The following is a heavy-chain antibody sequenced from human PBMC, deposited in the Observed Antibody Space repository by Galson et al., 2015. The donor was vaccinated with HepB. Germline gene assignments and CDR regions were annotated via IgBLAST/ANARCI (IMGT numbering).Heavy chain of an antibody. J-gene: IGHJ4*02. V-gene: IGHV3-30*18. CDR1: GFTFSSYG. CDR3: AKDEWGGSGGSCYGY. CDR2: ISYDGSNK. Sequence: SLRLSCAASGFTFSSYGMHWVRQAPGKGLEWGAVISYDGSNKYYADSVKGRFTISRDNSKNTLYLQMNSLRAEDTAVYYCAKDEWGGSGGSCYGYWGQGTLVTVSS. D-gene: IGHD2-15*01.